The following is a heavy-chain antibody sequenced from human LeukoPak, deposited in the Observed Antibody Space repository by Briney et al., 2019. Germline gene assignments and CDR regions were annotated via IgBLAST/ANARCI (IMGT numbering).Heavy chain of an antibody. CDR2: ISGRGEST. V-gene: IGHV3-23*01. CDR1: GFSFSSYG. Sequence: GGSLRLSCVGSGFSFSSYGMTWVRQAPGKGLEGVSAISGRGESTYNAGSVQGLFTISRDNSKNTVYLQMSSLRAEDTAVYYCARAESLTGPLFDYWGQGTLVTVSS. J-gene: IGHJ4*02. CDR3: ARAESLTGPLFDY. D-gene: IGHD4-11*01.